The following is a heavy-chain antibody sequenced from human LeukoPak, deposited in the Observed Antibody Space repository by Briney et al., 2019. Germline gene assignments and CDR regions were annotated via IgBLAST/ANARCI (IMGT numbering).Heavy chain of an antibody. D-gene: IGHD1-26*01. CDR1: GFTFSSYG. CDR3: ARDSPGGSLGAFGI. V-gene: IGHV3-33*01. Sequence: GGSLRLSCAASGFTFSSYGMHWVRQAPGKGLEWVAVIWYDGSNKYYADSVKGRFTISRDNSKNTLYLQMNSLRAEDTAVYYCARDSPGGSLGAFGIWGQGTMVTVSS. CDR2: IWYDGSNK. J-gene: IGHJ3*02.